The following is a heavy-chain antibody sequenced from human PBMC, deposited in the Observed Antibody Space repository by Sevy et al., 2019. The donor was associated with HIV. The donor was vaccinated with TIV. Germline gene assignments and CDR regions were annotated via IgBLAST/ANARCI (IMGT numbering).Heavy chain of an antibody. V-gene: IGHV4-59*13. CDR3: ARTPSRTGGVDY. Sequence: SETLSLTCTVSGGSINSYYWTWIRQPPGKGLEWIGYIYSSGSTYYNPSLKTGVTISVDMSKNQFSLELSSVTAADTAVYYCARTPSRTGGVDYWGQGTLVTVSS. CDR1: GGSINSYY. CDR2: IYSSGST. J-gene: IGHJ4*02. D-gene: IGHD3-10*01.